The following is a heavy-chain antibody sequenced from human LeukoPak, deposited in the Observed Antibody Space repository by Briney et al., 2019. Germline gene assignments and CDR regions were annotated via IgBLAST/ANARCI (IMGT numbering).Heavy chain of an antibody. V-gene: IGHV3-23*01. CDR2: ISGSGGGT. CDR1: GFTFSGYA. Sequence: GGSLRLSCAASGFTFSGYALTWVRQAPGKGLEWVSAISGSGGGTYYADSVQGRFTISRDNSRNTLYLRMNRLRAEDTAIYYCAKVGRGDMLRGLITKGFFDYWGQGTLVTVSS. J-gene: IGHJ4*02. CDR3: AKVGRGDMLRGLITKGFFDY. D-gene: IGHD3-10*01.